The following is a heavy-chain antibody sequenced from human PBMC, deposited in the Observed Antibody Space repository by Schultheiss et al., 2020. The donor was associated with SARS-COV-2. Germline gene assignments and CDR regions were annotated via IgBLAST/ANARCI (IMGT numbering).Heavy chain of an antibody. V-gene: IGHV4-34*01. Sequence: SETLSLTCAVYGGSFSGYYWSWIRQPPGKGLEWIGEINHSGGTYYNPSLKSRVTISVDTSKNQFSLKLSSVTAADTAVYYCARPGPTIGVVDYWGQGTLVTVSS. CDR1: GGSFSGYY. CDR2: INHSGGT. D-gene: IGHD5-12*01. CDR3: ARPGPTIGVVDY. J-gene: IGHJ4*02.